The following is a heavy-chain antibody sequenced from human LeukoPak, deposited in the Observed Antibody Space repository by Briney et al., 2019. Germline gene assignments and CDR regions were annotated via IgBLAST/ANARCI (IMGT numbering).Heavy chain of an antibody. D-gene: IGHD4-17*01. Sequence: PSETLSLTCAVYGGSFSRYYWTWIRQPPGKGLEWIGEINHSGSTYYNPSLKSRVTISVDTSKNQFSLKLSSVTAADTAVYYCARGLTVTTYMGYWGQGTLVTVSS. CDR1: GGSFSRYY. CDR2: INHSGST. CDR3: ARGLTVTTYMGY. J-gene: IGHJ4*02. V-gene: IGHV4-34*01.